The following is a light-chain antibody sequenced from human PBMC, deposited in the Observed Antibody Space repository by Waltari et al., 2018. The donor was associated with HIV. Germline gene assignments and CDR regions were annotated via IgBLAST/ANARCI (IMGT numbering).Light chain of an antibody. CDR1: QSVASN. J-gene: IGKJ2*01. CDR2: GAS. Sequence: EIVMTQSPATLSVSPGRTATLSCRASQSVASNLAWYQQKPGQTPRLLIYGASTRATGISPRFSGSGSGINFALTITSLQSEDVAVYYCQQYNNWPWFTFGQGTKLEIK. V-gene: IGKV3-15*01. CDR3: QQYNNWPWFT.